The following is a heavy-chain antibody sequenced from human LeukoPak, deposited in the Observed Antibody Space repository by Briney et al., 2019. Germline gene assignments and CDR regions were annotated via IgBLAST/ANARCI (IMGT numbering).Heavy chain of an antibody. D-gene: IGHD6-6*01. Sequence: ASVKVSCKASGYTFTSYDINWVRQATGQGLEWMGWMNPNRGNTGYAQKFQGRVTITRNTSISTAYIELSSLRSEDTAVYYCARGPGSSSGHYYYYYYMDVWGKGTTVTVSS. J-gene: IGHJ6*03. CDR3: ARGPGSSSGHYYYYYYMDV. CDR1: GYTFTSYD. CDR2: MNPNRGNT. V-gene: IGHV1-8*01.